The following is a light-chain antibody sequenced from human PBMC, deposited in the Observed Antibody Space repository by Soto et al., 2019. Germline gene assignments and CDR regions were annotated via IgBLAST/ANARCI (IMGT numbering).Light chain of an antibody. Sequence: QAVVTQEPSLTVSPGGRVTLTCGSSTGAVTSGHYPYWFQQKPGQAPRTLIYDSSNKHSWTPARFSGSLLGGKAALTLWGAQPEDEADYYCLLSYSGVRVFGGGTKLTVL. CDR1: TGAVTSGHY. CDR2: DSS. V-gene: IGLV7-46*01. J-gene: IGLJ3*02. CDR3: LLSYSGVRV.